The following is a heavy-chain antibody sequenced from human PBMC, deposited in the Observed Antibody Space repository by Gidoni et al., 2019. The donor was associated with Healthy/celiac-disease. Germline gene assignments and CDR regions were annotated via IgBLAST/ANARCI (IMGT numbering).Heavy chain of an antibody. J-gene: IGHJ3*02. CDR3: ARDSAAPQAGPNAFDI. V-gene: IGHV1-2*04. CDR2: INPNSGGT. CDR1: GYTFTRYY. D-gene: IGHD6-19*01. Sequence: QVQLVQSGAEVKKPGASVKVSCKASGYTFTRYYMHWVRQAPGQGLEWVGCINPNSGGTNYAQKFQGWVTMTRDTSLSTAYMELSRLRSDDTVVYYCARDSAAPQAGPNAFDIWGQGMVTVSS.